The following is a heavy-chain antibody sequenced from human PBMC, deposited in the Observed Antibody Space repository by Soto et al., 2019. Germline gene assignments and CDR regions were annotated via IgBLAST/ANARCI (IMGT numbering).Heavy chain of an antibody. V-gene: IGHV1-2*04. D-gene: IGHD2-8*01. J-gene: IGHJ6*02. Sequence: GSAVKVSCKASGYSFTDYHIHWVRQAPGQGLEWLGRINPKSGGTSTAQKFQGWVTMTTDTSISTASMELTRLTSDDTAIYYCARGDSADCSNGVCSFFYHHEIDVWGQRTTVTVS. CDR1: GYSFTDYH. CDR3: ARGDSADCSNGVCSFFYHHEIDV. CDR2: INPKSGGT.